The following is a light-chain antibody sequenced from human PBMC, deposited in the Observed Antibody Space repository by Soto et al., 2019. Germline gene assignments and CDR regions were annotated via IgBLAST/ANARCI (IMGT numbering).Light chain of an antibody. CDR3: QQYQNLWA. CDR2: RAS. V-gene: IGKV3-15*01. J-gene: IGKJ1*01. Sequence: IGMTQSPATLSVSPGERATLSCRASQTIYSNVAWYQQRPGQPPRLLIYRASSRATGIPARFSGSGSGTEFTLTISSLQSEDCAVYYCQQYQNLWAFGQGTKGDIK. CDR1: QTIYSN.